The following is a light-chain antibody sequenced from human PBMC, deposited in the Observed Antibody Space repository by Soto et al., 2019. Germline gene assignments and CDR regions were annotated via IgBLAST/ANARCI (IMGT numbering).Light chain of an antibody. CDR2: DVS. CDR1: SSDVGGYNY. Sequence: QSVLTQPRSVSWSPGQSVTISCTGTSSDVGGYNYVSWYQQHPVKAPKLMIYDVSKRPSGVPDRVSGYKSGNTASLTISGLQAEDEAAYYCCSYAGSYTFVVFGGGTKLNVL. J-gene: IGLJ2*01. V-gene: IGLV2-11*01. CDR3: CSYAGSYTFVV.